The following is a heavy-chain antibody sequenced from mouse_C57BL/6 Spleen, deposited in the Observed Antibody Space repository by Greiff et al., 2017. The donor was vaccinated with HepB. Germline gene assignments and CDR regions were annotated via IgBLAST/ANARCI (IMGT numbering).Heavy chain of an antibody. CDR2: ISYSGST. D-gene: IGHD1-1*01. CDR3: AREAYSSMDY. Sequence: VRLKEAGAGMVKPSQSLSLTCTVTGYSITSGYDWHWIRHFPGNKLEWMGYISYSGSTNYNPSLKSRISITHDTSKNHFFLKLNSVTTEDTATYYCAREAYSSMDYWGQGTSVTVSS. V-gene: IGHV3-1*01. J-gene: IGHJ4*01. CDR1: GYSITSGYD.